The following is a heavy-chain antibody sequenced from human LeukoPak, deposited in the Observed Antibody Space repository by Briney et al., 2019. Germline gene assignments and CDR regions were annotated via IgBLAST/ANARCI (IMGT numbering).Heavy chain of an antibody. D-gene: IGHD3-22*01. V-gene: IGHV3-48*04. CDR1: GFTFSSYS. CDR2: ISSSSSTI. CDR3: ARVAVSDYYDSSGYIDY. Sequence: GGSLRLSCAASGFTFSSYSMNWVRQAPGKGLERVSYISSSSSTIYYADSVKGRFTISRDNAKNSLYLQMNSLRAEDTAVYYCARVAVSDYYDSSGYIDYWGQGTLVTVSS. J-gene: IGHJ4*02.